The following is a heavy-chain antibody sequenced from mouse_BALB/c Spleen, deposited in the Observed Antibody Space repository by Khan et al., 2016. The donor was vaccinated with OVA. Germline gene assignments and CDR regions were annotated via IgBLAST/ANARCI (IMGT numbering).Heavy chain of an antibody. CDR3: EREWGAWFPY. V-gene: IGHV1-77*01. CDR2: IYPGSGNT. CDR1: GYTFTDYN. Sequence: QVQLKQSGAELARPGASVKLSCKASGYTFTDYNINWVKQRTGQGLEWIGEIYPGSGNTYFNEKFKGKATLTADKSSSTADMQLSSLTSEDSAVYFCEREWGAWFPYGGQGTLLTVSA. J-gene: IGHJ3*01.